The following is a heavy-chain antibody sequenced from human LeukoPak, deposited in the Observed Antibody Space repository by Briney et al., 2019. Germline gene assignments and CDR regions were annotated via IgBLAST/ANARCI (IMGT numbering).Heavy chain of an antibody. CDR2: IYDSGST. J-gene: IGHJ4*02. CDR1: GDSISTNY. Sequence: SETLSLTCTVSGDSISTNYWNWIRQPPGKGLEWIGFIYDSGSTTYNPSLKSRVTISEDTSKNQFSLKLSSVTAADTAVYYCAREAYDSSGYYRAYFDYWGQGTLVTVSS. CDR3: AREAYDSSGYYRAYFDY. V-gene: IGHV4-59*01. D-gene: IGHD3-22*01.